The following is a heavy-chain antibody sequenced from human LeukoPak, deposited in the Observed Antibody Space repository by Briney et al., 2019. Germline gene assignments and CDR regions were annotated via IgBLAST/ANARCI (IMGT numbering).Heavy chain of an antibody. CDR1: GFTFSSYW. D-gene: IGHD3-22*01. CDR3: ARDTYYYDSSGYWYFDY. Sequence: GGSLRLSCAASGFTFSSYWMSWVRQAPGKGLEWVANIKQDGSEKYYVDSVKGRFTISRDNAKNSLYLQMNSLRAEDTAVYYCARDTYYYDSSGYWYFDYWGQGTLVTVSP. J-gene: IGHJ4*02. V-gene: IGHV3-7*01. CDR2: IKQDGSEK.